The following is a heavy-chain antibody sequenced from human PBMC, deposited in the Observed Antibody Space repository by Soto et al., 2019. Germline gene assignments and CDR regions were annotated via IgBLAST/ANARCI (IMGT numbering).Heavy chain of an antibody. J-gene: IGHJ4*02. V-gene: IGHV3-33*01. CDR3: ARDGYCSGGSCYSVPVFDY. CDR1: GFTFSRYG. CDR2: IWYDGSNK. D-gene: IGHD2-15*01. Sequence: QVQLVESGGGVVQPGRSLRLSCAASGFTFSRYGMHWVRQAPGKGLEWVAVIWYDGSNKYYADSVKGRFTISRDNSKNTLYLQMTSLRAEDTAVYYCARDGYCSGGSCYSVPVFDYWGQGTLVTVSS.